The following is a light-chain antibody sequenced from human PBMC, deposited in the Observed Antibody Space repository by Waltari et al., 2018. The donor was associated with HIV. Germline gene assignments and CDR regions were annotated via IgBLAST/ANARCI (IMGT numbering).Light chain of an antibody. CDR2: QAS. V-gene: IGKV1-5*03. J-gene: IGKJ2*01. CDR3: QYYNAFTPYT. CDR1: QSINTW. Sequence: DIQMTQSPSTLSASVGDRVTITCRASQSINTWLAWYQQKPGKAPNLLIYQASFLESGVPSRFSGSGSGTEFTLTISSLQPDDFATYYCQYYNAFTPYTFGQGTKVEIK.